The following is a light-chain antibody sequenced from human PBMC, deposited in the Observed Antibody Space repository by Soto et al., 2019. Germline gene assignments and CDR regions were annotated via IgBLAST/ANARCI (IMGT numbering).Light chain of an antibody. CDR2: WSS. CDR3: QQYYSTPLT. J-gene: IGKJ4*01. CDR1: QSVLYSSNNENY. V-gene: IGKV4-1*01. Sequence: DIVMTQSPDSLAVSLGERSTINCKSSQSVLYSSNNENYLAWYQQKPGQPPKLLIYWSSTRESGVPDRFSGSGSVTDFTLTISSLQAEDVAVYYYQQYYSTPLTFGGGTKVEIK.